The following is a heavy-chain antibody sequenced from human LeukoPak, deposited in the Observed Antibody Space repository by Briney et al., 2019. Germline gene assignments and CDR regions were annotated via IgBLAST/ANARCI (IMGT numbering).Heavy chain of an antibody. V-gene: IGHV4-30-2*01. J-gene: IGHJ3*02. CDR3: ARQGAGAYCGGDCYVYAFDI. D-gene: IGHD2-21*02. CDR1: GGSISSGGYS. Sequence: PSETLSLTCAVSGGSISSGGYSWSWIRQPPGKGLEWIGYIYHSGSTYYNPSLKSRVTISVDRSKNQFSLKLSSVTAADTAVYYCARQGAGAYCGGDCYVYAFDIWGQGTMVTASS. CDR2: IYHSGST.